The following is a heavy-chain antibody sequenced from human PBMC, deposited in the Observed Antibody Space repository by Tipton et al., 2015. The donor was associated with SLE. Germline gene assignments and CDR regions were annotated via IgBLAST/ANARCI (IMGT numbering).Heavy chain of an antibody. V-gene: IGHV4-4*07. CDR2: IYTSGST. J-gene: IGHJ4*02. CDR1: GGSISSYY. Sequence: TLSLTCTVSGGSISSYYWSWIRQPAGKGLEWIGRIYTSGSTNYNPSLKSRVTMPVDTSKNQFSLKLSSVTAADTAVYYCARVTAVAGSFDYWGQGTLVTVSS. D-gene: IGHD6-19*01. CDR3: ARVTAVAGSFDY.